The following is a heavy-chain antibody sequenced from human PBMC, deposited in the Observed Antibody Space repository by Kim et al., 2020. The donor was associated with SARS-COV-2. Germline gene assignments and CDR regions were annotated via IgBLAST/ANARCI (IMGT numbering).Heavy chain of an antibody. D-gene: IGHD5-18*01. J-gene: IGHJ4*02. CDR3: AKENKYSYATALDF. Sequence: YAHSAMGRFTISRDGSKNSVYLQVDSLTAEDTAVYYCAKENKYSYATALDFWGRGTLVTVSS. V-gene: IGHV3-23*01.